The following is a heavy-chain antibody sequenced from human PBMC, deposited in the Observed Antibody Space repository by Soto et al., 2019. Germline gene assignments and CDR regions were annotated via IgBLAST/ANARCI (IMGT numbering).Heavy chain of an antibody. J-gene: IGHJ6*02. V-gene: IGHV1-8*01. CDR2: MNPNSGNT. Sequence: RASVKVSCKASGYTFTSYDINWVRQATGQGLEWMGWMNPNSGNTGYAQKFQGRVTMTRDTSISTASMELTRLTSDDTAIYYCARGDSTDCSNGVCSFFYNHDMDVWGQGTTVTVSS. D-gene: IGHD2-8*01. CDR3: ARGDSTDCSNGVCSFFYNHDMDV. CDR1: GYTFTSYD.